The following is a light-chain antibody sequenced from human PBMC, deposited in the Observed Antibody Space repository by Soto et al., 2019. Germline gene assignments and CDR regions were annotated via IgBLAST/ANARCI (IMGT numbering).Light chain of an antibody. CDR1: LVSSTW. V-gene: IGKV1-5*01. CDR2: DAS. J-gene: IGKJ1*01. CDR3: QQYSSYLWT. Sequence: DIQLTQSLSTLSASVAGRVAITCGGSLVSSTWFAWYQQKPGKATKLLIFDASTLQSGVPSRFSGSESGTDFTLTISSLEPDDIATYYCQQYSSYLWTFGQGTKVDIK.